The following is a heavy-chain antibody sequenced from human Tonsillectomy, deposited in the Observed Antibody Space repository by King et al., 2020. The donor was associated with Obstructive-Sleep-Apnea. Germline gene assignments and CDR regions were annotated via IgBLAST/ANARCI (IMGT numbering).Heavy chain of an antibody. V-gene: IGHV3-23*04. CDR3: AKGGSYSPTYYFDY. CDR1: GFTFSTYA. D-gene: IGHD1-26*01. CDR2: ISGSGAST. Sequence: VQLVESGGGLVQPGGSLRLSCAASGFTFSTYAMSWVRQAPGKGLEWVSTISGSGASTYYADSVKGRFTISRDNSKNTLYLQMKSLRAEDTAVYYCAKGGSYSPTYYFDYWGQGTLVTVSS. J-gene: IGHJ4*02.